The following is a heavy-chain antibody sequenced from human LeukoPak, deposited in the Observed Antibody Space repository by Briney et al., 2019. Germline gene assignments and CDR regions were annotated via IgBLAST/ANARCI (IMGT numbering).Heavy chain of an antibody. CDR1: GYTFTSYG. CDR2: ISTYNGNT. V-gene: IGHV1-18*01. Sequence: ASVKVSCKTSGYTFTSYGIIWVRQAPGQGLEWMGWISTYNGNTNYAQKIQGRVTMTTDTSTSTAYMELRSLRSDDTAVYYCARDHREFGGSCPYRWGQGTLVTVSS. D-gene: IGHD2-15*01. CDR3: ARDHREFGGSCPYR. J-gene: IGHJ5*02.